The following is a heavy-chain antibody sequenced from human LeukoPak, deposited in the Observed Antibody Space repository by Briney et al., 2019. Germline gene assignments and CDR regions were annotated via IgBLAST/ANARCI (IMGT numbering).Heavy chain of an antibody. J-gene: IGHJ4*02. CDR1: GGSISSYY. D-gene: IGHD3-9*01. CDR3: ARGYGPYYDILTGLDY. Sequence: SETLSLTCTVSGGSISSYYWSWIRQPPGKGLEWIGYIYYSGSTNYNPSLKSRVTMSVDTSKNQFSLKLSSVTAADTAVYYCARGYGPYYDILTGLDYWGQGTLVTVSS. V-gene: IGHV4-59*12. CDR2: IYYSGST.